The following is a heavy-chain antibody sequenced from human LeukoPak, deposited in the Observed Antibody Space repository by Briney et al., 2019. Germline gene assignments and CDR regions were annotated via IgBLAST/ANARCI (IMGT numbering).Heavy chain of an antibody. CDR2: ISYSGST. CDR1: RGSINSYY. J-gene: IGHJ2*01. D-gene: IGHD5-24*01. CDR3: ARGTRDGYRMRWYFDL. Sequence: SETLSLTCTVSRGSINSYYWSWIRQPPGKGLEWIGYISYSGSTNYNPSLKSRVTISVDTSKNQFSLKLSSVTAADTAVYYCARGTRDGYRMRWYFDLWGRGTLVTVSS. V-gene: IGHV4-59*12.